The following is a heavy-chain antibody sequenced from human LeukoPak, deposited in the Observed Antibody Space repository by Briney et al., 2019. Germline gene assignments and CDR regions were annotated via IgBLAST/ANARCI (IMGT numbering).Heavy chain of an antibody. D-gene: IGHD2-15*01. CDR2: ISAYNGNT. J-gene: IGHJ5*02. CDR1: GYTFTSYG. Sequence: ASVKVSCKASGYTFTSYGISWVRQAPGQGLEWMGWISAYNGNTNYAQKLQGRVTMTTDTSTSTAHMELRSLRSDDTAVYYCARYIEADNWFDPWGQGTLVTVSS. V-gene: IGHV1-18*01. CDR3: ARYIEADNWFDP.